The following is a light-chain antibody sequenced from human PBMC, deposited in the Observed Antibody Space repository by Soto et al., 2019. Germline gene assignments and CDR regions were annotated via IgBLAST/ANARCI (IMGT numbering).Light chain of an antibody. CDR3: QVWDSSGDHVV. V-gene: IGLV3-21*02. Sequence: SSELTQPPSVSVAPGQTARLTCGGNNIGSKSVHWYQQKPGQAPVLVIYDDIDRPSGIPERFSGSNSGNTATLTISGVEDGDEADYYCQVWDSSGDHVVFGGGTKVTVL. CDR2: DDI. J-gene: IGLJ2*01. CDR1: NIGSKS.